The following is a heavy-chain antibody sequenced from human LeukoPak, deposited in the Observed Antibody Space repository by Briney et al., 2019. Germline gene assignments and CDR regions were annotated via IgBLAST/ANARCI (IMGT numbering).Heavy chain of an antibody. V-gene: IGHV1-18*03. Sequence: ASVKVSCKASGYTFTSYGISWVRQAPGQGLEWMGWISAYNGNTNYAQKLQGRVTITRDTSASTVYMDLRSLRSDDMAVYYCARDGGSNWWGGLDYWGQGTLVTVSS. D-gene: IGHD6-13*01. CDR3: ARDGGSNWWGGLDY. CDR2: ISAYNGNT. CDR1: GYTFTSYG. J-gene: IGHJ4*02.